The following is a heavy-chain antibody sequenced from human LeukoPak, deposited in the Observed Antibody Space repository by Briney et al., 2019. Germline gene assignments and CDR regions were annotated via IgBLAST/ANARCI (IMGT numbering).Heavy chain of an antibody. CDR1: GFTFSSYG. CDR3: ARDGGNSWDY. CDR2: ISYDGSNK. D-gene: IGHD6-13*01. Sequence: GGSLRLSCTASGFTFSSYGMHWVRQTPDKGLEWVAVISYDGSNKYYADSVEGRFTISRDNSKNTLYLQMNSLRAEDTAVYYCARDGGNSWDYWGQGTLVTVSS. J-gene: IGHJ4*02. V-gene: IGHV3-33*08.